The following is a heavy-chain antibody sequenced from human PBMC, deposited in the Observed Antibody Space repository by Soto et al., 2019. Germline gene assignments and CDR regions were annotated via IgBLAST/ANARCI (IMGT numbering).Heavy chain of an antibody. CDR3: ARICSGGSCSRYYGMDV. J-gene: IGHJ6*02. D-gene: IGHD2-15*01. CDR2: IYPGDSDT. V-gene: IGHV5-51*01. Sequence: PGESLKISCKGSGYSFTSYWIGWVRQMPGKGLEWMGIIYPGDSDTRYCPSFQGQVTISADKSISTAYLQWSSLKASDTAMYYCARICSGGSCSRYYGMDVWGQGTTVTVSS. CDR1: GYSFTSYW.